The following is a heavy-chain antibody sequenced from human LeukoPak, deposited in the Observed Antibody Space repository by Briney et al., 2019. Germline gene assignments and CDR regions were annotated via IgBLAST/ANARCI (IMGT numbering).Heavy chain of an antibody. CDR2: IYYSGST. D-gene: IGHD3-16*01. CDR3: ARGPLRDYDYVWGTPPLYGMDV. Sequence: PSETLSLTCTVSGGSISSYYWSWIRQPPGKGLEWIGYIYYSGSTNYNPSLKSRVTISVDTSKNQFSLKLSSVTAADTAVYYCARGPLRDYDYVWGTPPLYGMDVWGQGTTVTVSS. J-gene: IGHJ6*02. CDR1: GGSISSYY. V-gene: IGHV4-59*01.